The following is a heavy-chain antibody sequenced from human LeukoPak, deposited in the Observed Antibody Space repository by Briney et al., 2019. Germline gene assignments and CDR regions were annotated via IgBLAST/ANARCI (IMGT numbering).Heavy chain of an antibody. J-gene: IGHJ6*04. CDR3: AELGITMIGGV. Sequence: PGRSLRLSCAAAGFPFSDRYMSWLRQAPGKGLEWVSYISSSGSTIYYADSVKGRFTISRDNAKNSLYLQMNSLRAEDTAVYYCAELGITMIGGVWGKGTTVTISS. CDR1: GFPFSDRY. V-gene: IGHV3-11*04. CDR2: ISSSGSTI. D-gene: IGHD3-10*02.